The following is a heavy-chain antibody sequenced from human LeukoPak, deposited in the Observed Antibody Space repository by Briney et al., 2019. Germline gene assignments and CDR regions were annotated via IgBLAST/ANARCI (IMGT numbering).Heavy chain of an antibody. J-gene: IGHJ4*02. CDR1: GGSVSSGSYY. CDR3: ARGRARGIQRRERYDY. Sequence: NSSETLSLTCTVSGGSVSSGSYYWSWIRQPPGKGLEWIGYIYYSGSTNYNPSLKSRVTISVDTSKNQFSLKLSSVTAADTAVYYCARGRARGIQRRERYDYWGQGTLVTVSS. D-gene: IGHD6-25*01. CDR2: IYYSGST. V-gene: IGHV4-61*01.